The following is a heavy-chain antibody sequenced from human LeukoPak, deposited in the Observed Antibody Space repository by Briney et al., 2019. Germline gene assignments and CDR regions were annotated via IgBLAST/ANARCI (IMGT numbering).Heavy chain of an antibody. CDR1: GGTFSSYA. J-gene: IGHJ3*02. V-gene: IGHV1-69*04. CDR3: ARADCSSTSCYMEVAFDI. D-gene: IGHD2-2*02. CDR2: IIPILGIA. Sequence: SVKVSCKASGGTFSSYAISWVRQAPGQGLEWMGRIIPILGIANYAQKFQGRVTITADKSTSTAYMELSSLRSEDTAVYYCARADCSSTSCYMEVAFDIWGQGTMVTVSS.